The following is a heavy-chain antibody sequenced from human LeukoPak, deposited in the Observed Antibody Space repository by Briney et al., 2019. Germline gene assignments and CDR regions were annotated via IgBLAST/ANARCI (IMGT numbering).Heavy chain of an antibody. J-gene: IGHJ4*02. Sequence: ASVKVSCKASGYTFTSYAMNWVRQAPGQGLEWMGWINANTGNPTYAQGFTGRFVFSLDTSVSTAYLQISSLKAEDTAVYYCACGTKEYYYGSGSPSFDYWGQGTLVTVSS. CDR3: ACGTKEYYYGSGSPSFDY. V-gene: IGHV7-4-1*02. D-gene: IGHD3-10*01. CDR2: INANTGNP. CDR1: GYTFTSYA.